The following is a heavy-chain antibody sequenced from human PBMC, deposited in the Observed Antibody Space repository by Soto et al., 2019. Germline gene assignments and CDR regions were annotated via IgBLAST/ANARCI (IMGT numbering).Heavy chain of an antibody. CDR1: GFTFSSYG. CDR3: AREAQGYYDFWSGYQNYYYYGMDV. V-gene: IGHV3-33*01. Sequence: GSLRLSCAASGFTFSSYGMHWVRQAPGKGLEWVAVIWYDGSNKYYADSVKGRFTISRDNSKNTLYLQMNSLRAEDTAVYYCAREAQGYYDFWSGYQNYYYYGMDVWGQGTTVTVSS. J-gene: IGHJ6*02. CDR2: IWYDGSNK. D-gene: IGHD3-3*01.